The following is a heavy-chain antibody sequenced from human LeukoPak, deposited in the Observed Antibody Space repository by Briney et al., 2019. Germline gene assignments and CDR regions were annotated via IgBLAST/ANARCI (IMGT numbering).Heavy chain of an antibody. V-gene: IGHV4-34*01. CDR1: GGSFSGYY. Sequence: SETLSLTCAVYGGSFSGYYWSWIRQPPGKGLEWIGGINHSGSTNYNPSLKSRVTISVDTSKNQFSLKLSSVTAADTAVYYCARGYDYVWASYRSAGYYFDYWGQGTLVTVSS. D-gene: IGHD3-16*02. CDR2: INHSGST. J-gene: IGHJ4*02. CDR3: ARGYDYVWASYRSAGYYFDY.